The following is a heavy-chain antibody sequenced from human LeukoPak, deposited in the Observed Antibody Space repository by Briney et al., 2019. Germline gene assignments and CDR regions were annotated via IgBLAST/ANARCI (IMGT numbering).Heavy chain of an antibody. CDR2: INHSGST. D-gene: IGHD3-10*01. CDR3: ARGRVFDY. CDR1: GGFFSGYY. Sequence: PSETLSLTCAVYGGFFSGYYWSWIRQSPGKGLEWIGEINHSGSTNYNPSLKSRVTISVDTSKNQFSLKLSSVTAADTAVYYCARGRVFDYWGQGTLVTVSS. V-gene: IGHV4-34*01. J-gene: IGHJ4*02.